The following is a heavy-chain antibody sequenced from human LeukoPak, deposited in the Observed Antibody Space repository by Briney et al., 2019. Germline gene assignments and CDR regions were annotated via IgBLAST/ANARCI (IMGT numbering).Heavy chain of an antibody. CDR3: ATYRKDWLLEEGDAFDI. Sequence: PGGSLRLSCAASGFTFSSYAMSWVRQAPGKGLEWVSAISGSGGSTYYADSVKGRFTISRDNSKNTLYLQMNSLRAEDTAVYYCATYRKDWLLEEGDAFDIWGQGTMVTVSS. CDR1: GFTFSSYA. CDR2: ISGSGGST. D-gene: IGHD3-9*01. V-gene: IGHV3-23*01. J-gene: IGHJ3*02.